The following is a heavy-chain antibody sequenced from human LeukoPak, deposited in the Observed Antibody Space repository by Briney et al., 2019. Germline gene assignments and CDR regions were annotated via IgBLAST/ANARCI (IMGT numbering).Heavy chain of an antibody. J-gene: IGHJ6*02. V-gene: IGHV3-21*01. Sequence: GGSLRLSCAASGFTFYSYAMSWVRQAPGKGLEWVSSLDGSGAYTHYADAVKGRFTSSRDNAKNSVYLQMNSLRVEDTAVYYCARDRGSAAAGTWYYAMDVWGQGTTVTVSS. CDR3: ARDRGSAAAGTWYYAMDV. CDR1: GFTFYSYA. CDR2: LDGSGAYT. D-gene: IGHD6-13*01.